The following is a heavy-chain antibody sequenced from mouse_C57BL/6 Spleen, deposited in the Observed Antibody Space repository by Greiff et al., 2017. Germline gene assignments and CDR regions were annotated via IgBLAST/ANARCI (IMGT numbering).Heavy chain of an antibody. D-gene: IGHD2-1*01. CDR1: GYSFTGYY. Sequence: DVQLQESGPELVKPGASVKISCKASGYSFTGYYMNWVKQSPEKSLEWIGEINPSTGGTTYNQKFKAKATLTVDKSSSTAYMQLKSLTSEDSAVYYCARGDYGNYGFDYWGQGTTLTVSS. CDR3: ARGDYGNYGFDY. CDR2: INPSTGGT. V-gene: IGHV1-42*01. J-gene: IGHJ2*01.